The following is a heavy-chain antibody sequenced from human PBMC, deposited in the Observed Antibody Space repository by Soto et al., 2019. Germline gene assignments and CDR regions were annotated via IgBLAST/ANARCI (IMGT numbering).Heavy chain of an antibody. CDR3: ATLHYNSSWYGSDY. Sequence: QVQLQESGPGLVKPSQTLSLTCTVSGGSISSGGHYWSWIRQHPGKGLEWIGYIYYSGSTYYNPSLKSRVTISVDTSKNQFSLKLSSVTVADTAVYYCATLHYNSSWYGSDYWGQGTLVTVSS. CDR2: IYYSGST. J-gene: IGHJ4*02. D-gene: IGHD6-13*01. V-gene: IGHV4-31*03. CDR1: GGSISSGGHY.